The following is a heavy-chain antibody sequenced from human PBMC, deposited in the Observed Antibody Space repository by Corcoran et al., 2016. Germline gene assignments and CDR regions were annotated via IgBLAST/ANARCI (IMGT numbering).Heavy chain of an antibody. V-gene: IGHV1-69*01. D-gene: IGHD3-3*01. CDR3: ARGYTYYDFWSGYRHYGMDV. CDR2: IIPIFGTT. J-gene: IGHJ6*02. Sequence: QVQLVQSGAEVKKPGSSVKVSCTASGGTFSSYAISWVRQAPGQGLEWMGGIIPIFGTTNYAQKFQGRVTIIADESTSTAYMELSSLRSAETAVDYCARGYTYYDFWSGYRHYGMDVWGQGTTFTVSS. CDR1: GGTFSSYA.